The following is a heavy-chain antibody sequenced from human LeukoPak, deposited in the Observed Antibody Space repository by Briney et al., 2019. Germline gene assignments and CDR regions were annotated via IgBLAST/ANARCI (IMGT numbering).Heavy chain of an antibody. CDR3: ARDKGPYCSGGSCPYYYYYGMDV. CDR2: INPSGGST. D-gene: IGHD2-15*01. J-gene: IGHJ6*02. Sequence: GASVKVSCKASGYTFTSYYMHWVRQAPGQGLDWMGVINPSGGSTSYAQKFQGRGAMTRDTSTSTVYMELSSLRSEDTAVYYCARDKGPYCSGGSCPYYYYYGMDVWGQGTTVTVSS. V-gene: IGHV1-46*01. CDR1: GYTFTSYY.